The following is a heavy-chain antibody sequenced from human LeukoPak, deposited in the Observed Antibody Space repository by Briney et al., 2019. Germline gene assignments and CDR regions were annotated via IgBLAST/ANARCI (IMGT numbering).Heavy chain of an antibody. J-gene: IGHJ4*02. Sequence: SETLSLTCAVYGGSFSGYYWSWVRQPPGKGLEWIGEINHSGSTNYNPSLKSRVTISVDTSKNQFSLKLSSVTAADTAVYYCARVGYDHPWSGYPPFDYWGQGTLVTVSS. CDR1: GGSFSGYY. CDR2: INHSGST. D-gene: IGHD3-3*01. V-gene: IGHV4-34*01. CDR3: ARVGYDHPWSGYPPFDY.